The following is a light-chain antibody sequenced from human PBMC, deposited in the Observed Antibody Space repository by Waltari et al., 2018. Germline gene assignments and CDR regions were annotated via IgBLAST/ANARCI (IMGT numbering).Light chain of an antibody. CDR2: EAS. J-gene: IGKJ1*01. CDR3: QQFNDWPRT. CDR1: QSLSIN. Sequence: EVVMTQSPATLSVSHGERATLSCRASQSLSINMVWYQQRPGQAPRLLIYEASMRATDIPARFSGSGSGTEFTLTISSVQSEDAAVYYCQQFNDWPRTFGQGTKVEIK. V-gene: IGKV3-15*01.